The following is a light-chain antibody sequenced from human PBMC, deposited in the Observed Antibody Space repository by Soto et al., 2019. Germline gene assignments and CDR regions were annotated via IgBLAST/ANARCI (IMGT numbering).Light chain of an antibody. CDR3: MQGTRWPWT. CDR1: QSLIHSAGNTY. Sequence: DVVMTQSPLSLPVTLGQPASISCRSSQSLIHSAGNTYLSWFQQRPGQSPRRLIYEVSDRDSGVPARFSGSGSGTDFTLKISRVEAEDVGAYYCMQGTRWPWTFGQGTEVEIK. J-gene: IGKJ1*01. V-gene: IGKV2-30*02. CDR2: EVS.